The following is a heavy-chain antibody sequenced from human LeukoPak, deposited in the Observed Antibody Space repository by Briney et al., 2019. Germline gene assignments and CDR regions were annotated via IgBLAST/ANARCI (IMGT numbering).Heavy chain of an antibody. Sequence: GGSLRLSCAASGFTVSSNYMSWVRQAPGKGLEWVSVIYSGGSTYYPDSVKGRFTISRDNSKNTLYLQMNTLRAEDTAVYYCARGGSSSSWYYFDYWGQGTLVTVSS. V-gene: IGHV3-53*01. D-gene: IGHD6-13*01. CDR2: IYSGGST. CDR3: ARGGSSSSWYYFDY. CDR1: GFTVSSNY. J-gene: IGHJ4*02.